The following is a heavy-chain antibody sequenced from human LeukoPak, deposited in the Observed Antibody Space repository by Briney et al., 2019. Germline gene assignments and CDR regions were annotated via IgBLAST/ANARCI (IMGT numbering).Heavy chain of an antibody. D-gene: IGHD3-3*01. CDR2: ISYDGSNK. Sequence: GGSLRLSCAASGFTSSSYAMHWLRQAPGKGLEWVGVISYDGSNKYYADSVKGRFTISRDNSTNTLYLQMNSLRAEDTAVYYCARPPYETYYDFWSGSLNYFDYWGQGTLVTVSS. J-gene: IGHJ4*02. V-gene: IGHV3-30*01. CDR1: GFTSSSYA. CDR3: ARPPYETYYDFWSGSLNYFDY.